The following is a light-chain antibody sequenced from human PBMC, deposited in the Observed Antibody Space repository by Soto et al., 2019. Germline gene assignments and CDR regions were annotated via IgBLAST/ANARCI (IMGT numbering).Light chain of an antibody. Sequence: DIQTTQSPSSLSASVGDRVTITCRASQRISTYLNWYQQKPGKAPKLLIYAASSLQSGVLSRFSASGSGTDFTLTISSLEPEDFATYFCQQSYDTPPYTFGHGTKVEIK. CDR1: QRISTY. CDR2: AAS. CDR3: QQSYDTPPYT. V-gene: IGKV1-39*01. J-gene: IGKJ2*01.